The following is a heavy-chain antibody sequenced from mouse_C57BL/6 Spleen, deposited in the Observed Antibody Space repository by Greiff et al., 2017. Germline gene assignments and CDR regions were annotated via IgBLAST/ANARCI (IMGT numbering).Heavy chain of an antibody. CDR1: GFTFSSYA. D-gene: IGHD2-4*01. CDR2: ISDGGSYT. J-gene: IGHJ3*01. CDR3: AREDYDYDGFAY. Sequence: EVQGVESGGGLVKPGGSLKLSCAASGFTFSSYAMSWVRQTPEKRLEWVATISDGGSYTYYPDNVKGRFTISRDNAKNNLYLQMSHLKSEDTAMYYCAREDYDYDGFAYWGQGTLVTVSA. V-gene: IGHV5-4*01.